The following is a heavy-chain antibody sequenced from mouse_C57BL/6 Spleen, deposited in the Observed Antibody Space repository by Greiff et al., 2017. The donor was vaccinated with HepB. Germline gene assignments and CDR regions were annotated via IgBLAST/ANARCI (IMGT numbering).Heavy chain of an antibody. CDR2: ISSGSSTI. D-gene: IGHD1-1*01. J-gene: IGHJ1*03. CDR1: GFTFSDYG. CDR3: AKSLTTVVEGYFDV. V-gene: IGHV5-17*01. Sequence: EVQRVESGGGLVKPGGSLKLSCAASGFTFSDYGMHWVRQAPEKGLEWVAYISSGSSTIYYADTVKGRYTISRDNAKNTLCLQMTSLRSEDTAMYDCAKSLTTVVEGYFDVWGTGTTVTVSS.